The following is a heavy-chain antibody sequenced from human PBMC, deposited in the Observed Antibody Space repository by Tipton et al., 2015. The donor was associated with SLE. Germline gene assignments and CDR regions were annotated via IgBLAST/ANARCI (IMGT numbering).Heavy chain of an antibody. CDR1: GYTFTGYY. J-gene: IGHJ4*02. D-gene: IGHD6-6*01. CDR3: ARPKDSSSSEIGFDY. Sequence: QVQLVQSGAEVKKPGASVKVSCKASGYTFTGYYMHWVRQAPGQGLEWMGWINPNSGGTNYAQKFQGRVTMTRDTSISTAYMELSRLRSDDTAVYYCARPKDSSSSEIGFDYWGQGTLVTVSS. V-gene: IGHV1-2*02. CDR2: INPNSGGT.